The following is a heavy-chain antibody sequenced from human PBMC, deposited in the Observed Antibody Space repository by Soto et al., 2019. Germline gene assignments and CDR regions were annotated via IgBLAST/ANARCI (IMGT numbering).Heavy chain of an antibody. CDR1: GFTFSSYS. Sequence: PGGSLRLTCAASGFTFSSYSMNWVRQAPGKGLEWVSSISSSSSYIYYADSVKGRFTISRDNAKNSLYLQMNSLRAEDTAVYYCARDSAIESVLRYFDWPHSRGYFDYWGQGTLVTVSS. D-gene: IGHD3-9*01. J-gene: IGHJ4*02. CDR3: ARDSAIESVLRYFDWPHSRGYFDY. CDR2: ISSSSSYI. V-gene: IGHV3-21*01.